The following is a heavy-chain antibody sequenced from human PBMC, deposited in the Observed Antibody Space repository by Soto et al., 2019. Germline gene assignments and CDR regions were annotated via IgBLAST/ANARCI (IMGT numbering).Heavy chain of an antibody. J-gene: IGHJ1*01. CDR2: IDPSDSYT. CDR1: GYSFTSYW. CDR3: AVAGITMVRGVIITLEYFQH. D-gene: IGHD3-10*01. Sequence: GESLKISCKGSGYSFTSYWISWVRQMPGKGLEWMGRIDPSDSYTNYSPSFQGHVTISADKSISTAYLQWSSLKASDTAMYYCAVAGITMVRGVIITLEYFQHWGQGTLVTVSS. V-gene: IGHV5-10-1*01.